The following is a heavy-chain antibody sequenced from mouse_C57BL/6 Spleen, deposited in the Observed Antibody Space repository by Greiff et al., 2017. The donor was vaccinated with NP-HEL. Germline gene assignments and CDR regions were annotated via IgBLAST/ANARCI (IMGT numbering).Heavy chain of an antibody. CDR1: GYAFSSYW. Sequence: VQLQQSGAELVKPGASVKISCKASGYAFSSYWMNWVKQRPGQGLEWIGQIYPGDGDTNYNGKFKGKATLTADKSSSTAYMQLSSLTSEDSAVYFCARENQTGDVDYWGQGTTLTVAS. CDR3: ARENQTGDVDY. V-gene: IGHV1-80*01. D-gene: IGHD4-1*01. CDR2: IYPGDGDT. J-gene: IGHJ2*01.